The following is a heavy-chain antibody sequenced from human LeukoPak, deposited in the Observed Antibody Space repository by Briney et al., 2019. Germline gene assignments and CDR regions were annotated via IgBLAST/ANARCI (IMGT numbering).Heavy chain of an antibody. J-gene: IGHJ4*02. CDR1: GFTFSTYE. Sequence: PGGSLRLSRVASGFTFSTYEMNWVRQAPGKGLEWVSYIISSSGNTKYYADSVKGRFTISRDNAKSSLYLQMNSLRAEDTAIYYCAREASHCGGDCYDYWGQGTLVTVSS. CDR2: IISSSGNTK. V-gene: IGHV3-48*03. CDR3: AREASHCGGDCYDY. D-gene: IGHD2-21*01.